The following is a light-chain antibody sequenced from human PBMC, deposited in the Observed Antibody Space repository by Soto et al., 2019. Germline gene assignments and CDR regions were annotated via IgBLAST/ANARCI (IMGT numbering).Light chain of an antibody. J-gene: IGKJ1*01. CDR2: AAS. CDR1: QSISSW. V-gene: IGKV1-5*01. CDR3: QQLNSYPPWT. Sequence: DIQMTQSPSTLSASVGDRVTMTFRASQSISSWLSWYQRKPGKAPKLLIYAASTLQSGVPSRFSGSGSGTDFTLTISSLQPEDFATYYCQQLNSYPPWTFGQGTKVDIK.